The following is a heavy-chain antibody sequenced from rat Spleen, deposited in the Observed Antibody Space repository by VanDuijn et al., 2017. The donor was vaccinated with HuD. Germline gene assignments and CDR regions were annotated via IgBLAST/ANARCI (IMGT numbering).Heavy chain of an antibody. D-gene: IGHD4-3*01. CDR1: GFTFNNYD. J-gene: IGHJ3*01. V-gene: IGHV5-25*01. Sequence: EVQLVESGGGLVQPGRSMKLSCAASGFTFNNYDMAWVRQTPTKGLEWVASISPSGGGTYYRDSVKGRFTVSRDNTRSTQFLKMDSLRSEDTATYYCARQDTSGYSNWFTYWGQGTLVTVSS. CDR2: ISPSGGGT. CDR3: ARQDTSGYSNWFTY.